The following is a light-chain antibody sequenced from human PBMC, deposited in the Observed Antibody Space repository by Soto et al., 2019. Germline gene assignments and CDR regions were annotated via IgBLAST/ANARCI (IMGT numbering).Light chain of an antibody. V-gene: IGKV3-15*01. J-gene: IGKJ5*01. Sequence: EIVMTQSPVNLTVSPGERATLSCRASHSVRNDLAWYQQKPGLPPRVLIYGASTRAAGIPARFSGSGSGTEFTLTISSLQSEDSAVYYCQQYNNWPPVTFGQGTRREIK. CDR3: QQYNNWPPVT. CDR2: GAS. CDR1: HSVRND.